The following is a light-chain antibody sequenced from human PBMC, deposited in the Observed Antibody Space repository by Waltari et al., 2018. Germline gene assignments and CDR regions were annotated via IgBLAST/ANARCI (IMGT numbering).Light chain of an antibody. CDR2: GGS. J-gene: IGKJ3*01. V-gene: IGKV2-40*01. Sequence: DIVMTQTPLSLPITPGEPASISCRSSQRLLHSNGNTYLHWYLQKPGQSPQLLIYGGSNRTSGGPDRFSGSGSGTDFTLKISKVEAEDVVVYYCVQAIAFPFTFGPGTNLDIK. CDR1: QRLLHSNGNTY. CDR3: VQAIAFPFT.